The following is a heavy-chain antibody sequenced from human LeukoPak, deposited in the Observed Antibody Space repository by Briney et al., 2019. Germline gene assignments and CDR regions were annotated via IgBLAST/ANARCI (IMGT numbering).Heavy chain of an antibody. Sequence: GGSLRLSCAASGFSFSTAWMSWVRQAPGKGLEWVGRIKRKTDGETTDYTPPVKGRFTISRDDSKITLYLQMNNLTTEDTALYFCTTGLSVAGIDSWGQGTLVTVSS. D-gene: IGHD6-19*01. J-gene: IGHJ4*02. CDR2: IKRKTDGETT. V-gene: IGHV3-15*01. CDR3: TTGLSVAGIDS. CDR1: GFSFSTAW.